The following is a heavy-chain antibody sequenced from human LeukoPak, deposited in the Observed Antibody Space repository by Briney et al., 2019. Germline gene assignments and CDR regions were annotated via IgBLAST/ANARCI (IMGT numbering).Heavy chain of an antibody. Sequence: GGSLRLSCAASGFTFSSYSMNWVRQAPGKGLEWVSSISSSSNYIYYADSVKGRFTISRDNAKNSLFLQMNSLRAEDTAVYYCVFGYCSSTTCPGYWGQGTLVTVSS. V-gene: IGHV3-21*01. CDR1: GFTFSSYS. D-gene: IGHD2-2*03. CDR3: VFGYCSSTTCPGY. J-gene: IGHJ4*02. CDR2: ISSSSNYI.